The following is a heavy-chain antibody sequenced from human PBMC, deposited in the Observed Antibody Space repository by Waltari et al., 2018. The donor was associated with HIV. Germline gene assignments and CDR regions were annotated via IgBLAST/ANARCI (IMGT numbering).Heavy chain of an antibody. D-gene: IGHD1-1*01. CDR3: VKTLDGDNSFFGH. CDR2: LRGRDGPT. V-gene: IGHV3-23*01. J-gene: IGHJ4*02. CDR1: GFTFSTYA. Sequence: EVQLLESGGDLVQPGGSLRLSCAASGFTFSTYAMAWVRQAPLKGLEWVSTLRGRDGPTEYADSVKGRFSISRDTSKNTLYLQMNSLRVEDTALYYCVKTLDGDNSFFGHWGQGAPVTVSS.